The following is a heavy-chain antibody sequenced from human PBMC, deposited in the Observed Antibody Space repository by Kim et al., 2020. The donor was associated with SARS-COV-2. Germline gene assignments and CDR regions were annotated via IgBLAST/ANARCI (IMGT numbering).Heavy chain of an antibody. J-gene: IGHJ4*02. Sequence: RTTRAQKFQGRVTVTTDTSTSTVYMNLGSLRSEDTAVYYCARVLSLVVWDHWGQGTLVTVSA. CDR2: RT. CDR3: ARVLSLVVWDH. V-gene: IGHV1-46*01. D-gene: IGHD2-15*01.